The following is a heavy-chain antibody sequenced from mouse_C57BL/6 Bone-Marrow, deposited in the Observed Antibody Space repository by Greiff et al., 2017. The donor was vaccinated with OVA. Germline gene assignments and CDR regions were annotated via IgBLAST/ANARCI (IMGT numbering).Heavy chain of an antibody. J-gene: IGHJ2*02. V-gene: IGHV1-59*01. CDR2: IAPSDSYI. CDR3: AHYGSRLYLHY. CDR1: GYTFTNYW. Sequence: QVQLQQPGAELVRPGPSVKLSFKASGYTFTNYWMHWVKQRPGQGLEWIGVIAPSDSYINYNQKFKGRATLTVDTSSSTAYMHLSSLTSEDSAVYYCAHYGSRLYLHYWGQGTSLTVSS. D-gene: IGHD1-1*01.